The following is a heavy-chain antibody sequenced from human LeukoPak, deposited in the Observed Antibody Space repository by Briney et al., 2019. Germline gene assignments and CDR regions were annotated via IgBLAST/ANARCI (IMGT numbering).Heavy chain of an antibody. D-gene: IGHD1-26*01. Sequence: PSETLSLTCAVYGGSFSGYYWSWIRQPPGKGLEWIGEINHSGSTNYNPSLKSRVTISVDTSNNQFSLKLSSVTAAATAVYYCRVVGVGDTRDLDYWGQGTLVTVSS. CDR3: RVVGVGDTRDLDY. V-gene: IGHV4-34*01. CDR1: GGSFSGYY. J-gene: IGHJ4*02. CDR2: INHSGST.